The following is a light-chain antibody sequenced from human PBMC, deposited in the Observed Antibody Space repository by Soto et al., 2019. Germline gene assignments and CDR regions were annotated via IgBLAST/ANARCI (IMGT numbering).Light chain of an antibody. V-gene: IGKV1-5*01. CDR1: QSISSW. Sequence: DIRTTQSPATLSASVGDRVPINCRASQSISSWLAWYQQKPGKAPNLLIYDASNLETGVPARFSGSGSGTEFTLTISSLQSEDFAVYYCQQYNNWPLVTFCGGT. CDR2: DAS. CDR3: QQYNNWPLVT. J-gene: IGKJ4*01.